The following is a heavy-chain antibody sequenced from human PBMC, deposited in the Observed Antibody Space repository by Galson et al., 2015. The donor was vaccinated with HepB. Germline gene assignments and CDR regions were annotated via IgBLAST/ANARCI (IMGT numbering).Heavy chain of an antibody. V-gene: IGHV3-48*01. CDR3: ARDDYGGNSYWYFDL. J-gene: IGHJ2*01. CDR2: ISSSSSTI. Sequence: SLRLSCAASGFTFSSYSMNWVRQAPGKGLEWVSYISSSSSTIYYADSVKGRFTISRDNAKNSLYLQMNSLRGEDTAVYYCARDDYGGNSYWYFDLWGRGTLVTVSS. D-gene: IGHD4-23*01. CDR1: GFTFSSYS.